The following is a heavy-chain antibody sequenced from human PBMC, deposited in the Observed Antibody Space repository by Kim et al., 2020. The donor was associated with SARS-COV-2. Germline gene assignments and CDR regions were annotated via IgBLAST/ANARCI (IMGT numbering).Heavy chain of an antibody. D-gene: IGHD6-19*01. CDR2: INPSGGTT. J-gene: IGHJ4*02. CDR1: GYTFTSYY. V-gene: IGHV1-46*01. Sequence: ASVKVSCKASGYTFTSYYIHWVRQAPGQGLEWMGIINPSGGTTSIAQKFQGRVTMTTDTSTSTVYMELIRLRSEDTAVYYCARAERQWRYDYWGQGTLVTVSS. CDR3: ARAERQWRYDY.